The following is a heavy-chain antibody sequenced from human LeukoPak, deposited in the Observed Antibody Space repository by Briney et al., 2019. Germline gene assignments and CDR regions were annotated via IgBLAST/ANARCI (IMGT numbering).Heavy chain of an antibody. V-gene: IGHV3-7*04. J-gene: IGHJ5*02. CDR2: IKQDGSEK. CDR1: GFTFSSYW. Sequence: GGSLRLSCAAPGFTFSSYWMSWVRQAPGKGLEWVANIKQDGSEKYYVDSVKGRFTISRDNAKNSLYLQMNSLRAEDTAVYYCARARVAAAISWFDPWGQGTLVTVSS. CDR3: ARARVAAAISWFDP. D-gene: IGHD2-15*01.